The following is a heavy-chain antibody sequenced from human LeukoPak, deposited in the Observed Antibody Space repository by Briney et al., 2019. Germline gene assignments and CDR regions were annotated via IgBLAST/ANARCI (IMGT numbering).Heavy chain of an antibody. CDR2: IYYSGSS. J-gene: IGHJ4*02. D-gene: IGHD5-18*01. Sequence: SETLSLTCSVSGGSISSSSSYWGWIRQPPGKGLEWIGSIYYSGSSFDNPALKSRVTISVDTSKNQFSLKLSSVTAADTAVYYCARESGYNYGSVVDYWGQGTLVTASS. V-gene: IGHV4-39*02. CDR3: ARESGYNYGSVVDY. CDR1: GGSISSSSSY.